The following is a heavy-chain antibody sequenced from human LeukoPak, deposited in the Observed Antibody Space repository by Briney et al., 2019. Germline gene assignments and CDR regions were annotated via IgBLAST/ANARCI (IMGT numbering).Heavy chain of an antibody. CDR3: AKRGVVIRVILVGFHRQAYYFES. J-gene: IGHJ4*02. V-gene: IGHV3-23*01. CDR2: ISDSGGST. Sequence: GGSLRLSCAVSGITLSNYGMSWVRQAPGKGLEWVAGISDSGGSTNYADSVKGRFTISRDNPKNTLYLQMNSLRAEDTAVYFCAKRGVVIRVILVGFHRQAYYFESWGQGALVTVSS. CDR1: GITLSNYG. D-gene: IGHD3/OR15-3a*01.